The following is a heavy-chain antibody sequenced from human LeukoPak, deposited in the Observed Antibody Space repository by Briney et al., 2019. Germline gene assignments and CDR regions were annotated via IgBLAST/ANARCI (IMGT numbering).Heavy chain of an antibody. CDR1: GGSISGYY. J-gene: IGHJ3*02. Sequence: SETLSLTCTVSGGSISGYYWSWSRQPPGKGVEWIGNLYYMRGAWYKSSLKSRVTTLVDTSKNQFSLKLSSVTAADTAVYYCARRSPLTGDRGVAFDIWGQGTMVTVSS. CDR2: LYYMRGA. V-gene: IGHV4-59*12. D-gene: IGHD7-27*01. CDR3: ARRSPLTGDRGVAFDI.